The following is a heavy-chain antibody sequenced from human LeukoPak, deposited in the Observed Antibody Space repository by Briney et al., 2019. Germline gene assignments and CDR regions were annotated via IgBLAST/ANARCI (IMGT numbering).Heavy chain of an antibody. CDR2: ISSSSSYI. Sequence: GGSLRLSCAASGFTFSSYSMNWVRQAPGKGLEWVSSISSSSSYIYYADSVKGRFTISRDNAKNSLYLQMNSLRAEDMAVYYCAREGPTSDAFDIWGQGTMVTVSS. CDR3: AREGPTSDAFDI. CDR1: GFTFSSYS. J-gene: IGHJ3*02. V-gene: IGHV3-21*01.